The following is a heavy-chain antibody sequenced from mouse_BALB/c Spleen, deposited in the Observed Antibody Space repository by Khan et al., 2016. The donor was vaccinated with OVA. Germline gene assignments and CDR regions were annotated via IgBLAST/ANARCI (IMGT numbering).Heavy chain of an antibody. D-gene: IGHD1-1*01. CDR1: GYTFTSYW. Sequence: VQLKHSGAELVKAGASVKMSCKASGYTFTSYWMHWVKQRLGQGLEWFAETNPTNGRTYYNEKFKSKATLTVDKSSSTAYMLLSGPTFEDSAVYYCARIKKIVATYFDYWGQGTTLTVSS. V-gene: IGHV1S81*02. J-gene: IGHJ2*01. CDR2: TNPTNGRT. CDR3: ARIKKIVATYFDY.